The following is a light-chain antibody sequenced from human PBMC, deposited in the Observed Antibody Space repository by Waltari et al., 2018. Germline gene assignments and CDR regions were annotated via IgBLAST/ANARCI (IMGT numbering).Light chain of an antibody. V-gene: IGLV2-11*01. CDR2: DVS. Sequence: QSALTQPRSVSGSPGQSVTISCTGTSSDVGNYNYVSWYQQHPGTAPKLMIYDVSHRPSGVPDRFSGSKSGNTASLTISGLQAEDEADYHCCSYAGSRTPWVFGGGTKLTVL. CDR1: SSDVGNYNY. J-gene: IGLJ3*02. CDR3: CSYAGSRTPWV.